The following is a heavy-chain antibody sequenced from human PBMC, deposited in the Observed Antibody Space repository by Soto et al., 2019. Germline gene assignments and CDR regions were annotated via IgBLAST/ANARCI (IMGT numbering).Heavy chain of an antibody. CDR2: IYYSGST. D-gene: IGHD6-13*01. Sequence: SETLSLTCTVSGGSISSSSYYWGWIRQPPGKGLEWIGSIYYSGSTYYNPSLKSRVTISVDTSKNQFSLKLSSVTAADTAVYYCARRRYSSSWYYYYGMDVWGQGTTVT. J-gene: IGHJ6*01. CDR3: ARRRYSSSWYYYYGMDV. CDR1: GGSISSSSYY. V-gene: IGHV4-39*01.